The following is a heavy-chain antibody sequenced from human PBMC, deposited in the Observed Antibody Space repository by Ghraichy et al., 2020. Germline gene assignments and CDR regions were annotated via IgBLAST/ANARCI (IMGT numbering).Heavy chain of an antibody. V-gene: IGHV3-30*04. CDR1: GFTFSSYA. CDR2: ISYDGSNK. CDR3: ARGIPGDY. J-gene: IGHJ4*02. D-gene: IGHD2-21*01. Sequence: GGSLRLSCAASGFTFSSYAMHWVRQAPGKGLEWVAIISYDGSNKYYADSVKGRFTISRDNSKNTLYLQMNTLRAEDTAVYYCARGIPGDYWGQGTLVTVSS.